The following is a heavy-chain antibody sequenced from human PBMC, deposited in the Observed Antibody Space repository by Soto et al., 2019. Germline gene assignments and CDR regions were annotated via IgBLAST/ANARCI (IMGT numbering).Heavy chain of an antibody. V-gene: IGHV4-31*03. D-gene: IGHD4-17*01. J-gene: IGHJ4*02. CDR1: GGSFSSGGYY. CDR3: ARGPRQEYGGKFFDY. CDR2: IYYSGST. Sequence: LSLTCTVSGGSFSSGGYYWSWIRQHPGKGLEWIGSIYYSGSTYYNSSLKSRLTMSVDTSKNQFSLKLSSVTAADTAVYYCARGPRQEYGGKFFDYWGQGTLVTVSS.